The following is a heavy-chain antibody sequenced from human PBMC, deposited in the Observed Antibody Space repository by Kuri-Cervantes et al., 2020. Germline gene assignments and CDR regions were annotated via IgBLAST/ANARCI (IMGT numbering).Heavy chain of an antibody. D-gene: IGHD2-2*01. V-gene: IGHV4-61*01. J-gene: IGHJ5*02. Sequence: SETLSLTCTVSGGSVSSGSYYWSWIRQPPGKGLEWIGYIYYSGSTNYNPSPKSRVTISVDTSKNQFSLKLSSVTAADTAVYYCARDNIVVVPAASGGFDPWGQGTLVTVSS. CDR3: ARDNIVVVPAASGGFDP. CDR2: IYYSGST. CDR1: GGSVSSGSYY.